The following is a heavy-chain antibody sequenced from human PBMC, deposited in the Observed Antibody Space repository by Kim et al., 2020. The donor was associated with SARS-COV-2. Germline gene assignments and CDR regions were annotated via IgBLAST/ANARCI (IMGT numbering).Heavy chain of an antibody. J-gene: IGHJ4*02. Sequence: NYTPSLESRVTMSVDTAKNQFSLKLSSVTAADTAVYYCASSIAAAGTVDYWGQGTLVTVSS. V-gene: IGHV4-4*07. CDR3: ASSIAAAGTVDY. D-gene: IGHD6-13*01.